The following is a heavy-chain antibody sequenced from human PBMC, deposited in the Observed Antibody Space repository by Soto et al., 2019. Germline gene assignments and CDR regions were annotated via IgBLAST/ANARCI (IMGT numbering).Heavy chain of an antibody. CDR3: ARVSRAAGAQGWFDP. V-gene: IGHV3-74*01. CDR2: INSDRSST. CDR1: GFTFSSYW. D-gene: IGHD6-13*01. Sequence: PGGSLRLSCAASGFTFSSYWMHWVRQAPGKGLVWVSRINSDRSSTSYADSVKGRFTILRDNAKNTLYLQMNSLRAEDKAVYYCARVSRAAGAQGWFDPWGQGTLVTVSS. J-gene: IGHJ5*02.